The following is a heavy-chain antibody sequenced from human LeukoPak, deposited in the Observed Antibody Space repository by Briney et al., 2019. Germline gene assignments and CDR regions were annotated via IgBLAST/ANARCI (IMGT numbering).Heavy chain of an antibody. CDR2: IYTSGST. CDR1: GGSISSYY. D-gene: IGHD2-2*02. J-gene: IGHJ6*02. V-gene: IGHV4-4*07. Sequence: PSETLSLTCTVSGGSISSYYWSWIRQPAGKGLEWIGRIYTSGSTNYNPSLKSRVTMSVDTSKNQSSLKLSSVTAADTAVYYCARNWGLAPCSSTSCNTYYYYGMDVWGQGTTVTVSS. CDR3: ARNWGLAPCSSTSCNTYYYYGMDV.